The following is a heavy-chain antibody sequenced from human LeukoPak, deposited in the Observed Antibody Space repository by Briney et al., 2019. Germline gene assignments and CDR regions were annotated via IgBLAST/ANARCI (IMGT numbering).Heavy chain of an antibody. CDR3: ARDRNAWTMRDAFDV. Sequence: ASVKVSCKASGYTFTSYYMHWVRQAPGQGLEWMGIINPSGGSTSYAQKFQGRVTMTRDTSTSTVYMELRSLRSDDTAVYYCARDRNAWTMRDAFDVWGQGTMVTVSS. J-gene: IGHJ3*01. D-gene: IGHD3-22*01. V-gene: IGHV1-46*01. CDR2: INPSGGST. CDR1: GYTFTSYY.